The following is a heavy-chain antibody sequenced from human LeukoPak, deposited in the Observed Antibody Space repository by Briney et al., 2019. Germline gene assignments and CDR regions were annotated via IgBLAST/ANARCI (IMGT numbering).Heavy chain of an antibody. CDR1: GFTFSSYA. V-gene: IGHV3-23*01. CDR3: AKDQDYYDSSGYPGIYFDY. J-gene: IGHJ4*01. D-gene: IGHD3-22*01. CDR2: ISGSGGST. Sequence: GGSLRLSCAASGFTFSSYAMSWVRQSPGKGREGVSAISGSGGSTYYADSVKGRLTISRHNSKNTLYLQMNRMSAEDTAVHYCAKDQDYYDSSGYPGIYFDYRXXGTIATVS.